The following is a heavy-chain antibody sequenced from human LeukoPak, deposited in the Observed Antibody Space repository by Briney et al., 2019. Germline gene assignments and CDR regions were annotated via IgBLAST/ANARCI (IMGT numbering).Heavy chain of an antibody. CDR3: ARVLLSNYDFWSGYSNWFDP. V-gene: IGHV4-61*02. D-gene: IGHD3-3*01. CDR1: GDSISSGGYY. Sequence: SQTLSLTCTVSGDSISSGGYYWSWIRQPAGKGLEWIGRIYTSGSTNYNPSLKSRVTISLDTSKNQFSLKLSSVTAADTAVYYCARVLLSNYDFWSGYSNWFDPWGQGTLVTVSS. J-gene: IGHJ5*02. CDR2: IYTSGST.